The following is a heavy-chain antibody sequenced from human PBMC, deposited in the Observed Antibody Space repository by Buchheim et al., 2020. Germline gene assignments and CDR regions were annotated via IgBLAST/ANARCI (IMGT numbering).Heavy chain of an antibody. V-gene: IGHV3-48*02. CDR2: IDRSGGSP. D-gene: IGHD2-8*01. CDR1: GFTFSKYA. CDR3: ARDLMGYLFDY. Sequence: EVQLLESGGGLEQPGGSLRLSCAASGFTFSKYAMNWVRQAPGKGLEWIAHIDRSGGSPFYAASVKGRFTISRDNAKNSLYLQMYSLRDEDTAVYYCARDLMGYLFDYCGQGTL. J-gene: IGHJ4*02.